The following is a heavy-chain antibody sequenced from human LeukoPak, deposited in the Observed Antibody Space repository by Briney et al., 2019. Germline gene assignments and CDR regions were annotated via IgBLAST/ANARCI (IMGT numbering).Heavy chain of an antibody. J-gene: IGHJ4*02. CDR1: GYSFTNYW. D-gene: IGHD2-15*01. CDR2: IYPGDSDT. V-gene: IGHV5-51*01. Sequence: PGESLKISCKGSGYSFTNYWIGWVRQMPGKGLEWMGIIYPGDSDTRYGPSFQGQVTIPADKSISTAYLQWSSLKASDTAMYYCARGSGGVVAANRLDYWGQGTLVTVSS. CDR3: ARGSGGVVAANRLDY.